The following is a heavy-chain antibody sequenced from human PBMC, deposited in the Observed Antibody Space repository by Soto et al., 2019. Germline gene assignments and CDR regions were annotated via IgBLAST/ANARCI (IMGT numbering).Heavy chain of an antibody. J-gene: IGHJ3*02. Sequence: GGSLRLSCAASGFTFSSYAMSWVRQAPGKGLEWVSAISGSGGSTYYADSVKGRFTISRDNSKNTLYLQMNSLRAEDTAVYYCANSYNWNDVPFSGDDAFDIWGQGTMVTVSS. CDR1: GFTFSSYA. CDR2: ISGSGGST. D-gene: IGHD1-20*01. V-gene: IGHV3-23*01. CDR3: ANSYNWNDVPFSGDDAFDI.